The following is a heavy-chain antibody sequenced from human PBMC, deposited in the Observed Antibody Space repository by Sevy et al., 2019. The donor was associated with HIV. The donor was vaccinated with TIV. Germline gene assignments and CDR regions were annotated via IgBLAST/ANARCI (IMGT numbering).Heavy chain of an antibody. CDR1: GSTFISYV. J-gene: IGHJ4*02. CDR3: AKEDSGGYLY. CDR2: ISASGGST. Sequence: GGSLRLSCAASGSTFISYVMTWVRQAPGKGLEWVSTISASGGSTSYADSVKGRFIISRDNSKNTVDLQMNSLRAGDTAVYYCAKEDSGGYLYWGQGTLVTVSS. V-gene: IGHV3-23*01. D-gene: IGHD3-22*01.